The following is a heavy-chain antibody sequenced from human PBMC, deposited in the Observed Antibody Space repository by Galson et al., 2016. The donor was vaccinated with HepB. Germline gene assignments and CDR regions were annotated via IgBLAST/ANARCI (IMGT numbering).Heavy chain of an antibody. CDR1: GFTFNGYW. V-gene: IGHV3-7*01. Sequence: SLRLSCAASGFTFNGYWMSWVRQAPGKGPEWVADLKQDGSEEYYVDSVKGRFTISRDTSKNSLFLQMNSLRPEDTAVYYCARAEMAGAYIGSLFDYWGQGTLVTVSS. J-gene: IGHJ4*02. CDR3: ARAEMAGAYIGSLFDY. D-gene: IGHD3-16*01. CDR2: LKQDGSEE.